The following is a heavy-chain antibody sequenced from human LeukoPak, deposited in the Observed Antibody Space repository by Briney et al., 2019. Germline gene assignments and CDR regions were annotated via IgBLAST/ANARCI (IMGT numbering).Heavy chain of an antibody. CDR1: GGSISSYY. V-gene: IGHV4-59*01. Sequence: PSETLSLTCTVSGGSISSYYWSWIRQPPGKGLEWIGYIYYSGSTNYNPSLKSRVTVSVDTSKNQFSLKLSSVTAADTAVYYCAREFRVGVVVPAAQSKDDYWGQGTLVTVSS. CDR3: AREFRVGVVVPAAQSKDDY. D-gene: IGHD2-2*01. CDR2: IYYSGST. J-gene: IGHJ4*02.